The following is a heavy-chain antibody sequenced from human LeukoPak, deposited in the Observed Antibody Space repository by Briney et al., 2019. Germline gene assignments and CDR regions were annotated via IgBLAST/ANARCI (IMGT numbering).Heavy chain of an antibody. Sequence: PGRSLGLSCAASGSTFSSYGMHWVRQAPGKGLEWAAVIWYDGSNKYYADSVKGRFTISRDNSKNTLYLQMNSLRAEDTAVYYCAKGEGPSGWYSIFYYYGMDVWGQGTTVTVSS. CDR2: IWYDGSNK. CDR1: GSTFSSYG. D-gene: IGHD6-19*01. J-gene: IGHJ6*02. V-gene: IGHV3-33*06. CDR3: AKGEGPSGWYSIFYYYGMDV.